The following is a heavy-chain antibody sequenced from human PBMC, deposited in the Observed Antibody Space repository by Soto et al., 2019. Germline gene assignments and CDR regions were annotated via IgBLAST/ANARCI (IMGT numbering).Heavy chain of an antibody. J-gene: IGHJ5*02. CDR1: GGSISSHY. V-gene: IGHV4-59*11. Sequence: SETLSLTCTVSGGSISSHYWNWIRQSPGKGLEWIGYVYYSGSTNYNPSLKSRVTISVDTSKNQFSLKLSSVTAADTAVYYCARDRSTYGGGGTGEVKENWFDPWGPGTLVTVSS. D-gene: IGHD2-8*01. CDR2: VYYSGST. CDR3: ARDRSTYGGGGTGEVKENWFDP.